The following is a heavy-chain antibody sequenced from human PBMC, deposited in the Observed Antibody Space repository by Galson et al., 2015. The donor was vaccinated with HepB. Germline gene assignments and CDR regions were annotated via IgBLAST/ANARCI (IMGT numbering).Heavy chain of an antibody. D-gene: IGHD2-15*01. CDR1: GFTFSSYW. V-gene: IGHV3-7*03. CDR3: ASSKGGSGGSCYSS. J-gene: IGHJ4*02. CDR2: IKQDGSEK. Sequence: SLRLSCAASGFTFSSYWMSWVRQAPGKGLEWVANIKQDGSEKYYVDSVKGRFTISRDNAKNSLYLQMNSLRAEDTALYYCASSKGGSGGSCYSSWGQGTLVTVSS.